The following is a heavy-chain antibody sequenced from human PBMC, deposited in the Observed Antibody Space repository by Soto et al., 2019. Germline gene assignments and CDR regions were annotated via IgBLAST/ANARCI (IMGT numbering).Heavy chain of an antibody. CDR1: GFTLSGYA. J-gene: IGHJ6*03. V-gene: IGHV3-64*01. CDR3: ARRARPDFYYMDV. Sequence: EVQLAESGGGLAQPGGSLRLSCAASGFTLSGYAMDWVRQAPGKGLEYVSGFSSNGVGTYYANSVQGRFTISRDNSKNTVYLQMGRLRPEDMAVYYCARRARPDFYYMDVWGKGTTVTVS. D-gene: IGHD6-6*01. CDR2: FSSNGVGT.